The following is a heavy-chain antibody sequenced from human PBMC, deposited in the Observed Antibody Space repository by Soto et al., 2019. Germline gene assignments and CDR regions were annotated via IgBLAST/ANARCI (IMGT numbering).Heavy chain of an antibody. CDR1: GYTFTSYA. CDR3: ARDVSLWHSSSSWYYISQDFDY. J-gene: IGHJ4*02. CDR2: INAGNGNT. V-gene: IGHV1-3*01. D-gene: IGHD6-6*01. Sequence: GASVKVSCKASGYTFTSYAMHWVRQAPGQRLEWMGWINAGNGNTKYSQKFQGRVTITRDTSASTAYMELSSLRSEDTAVYYCARDVSLWHSSSSWYYISQDFDYWGQGTLVTVSS.